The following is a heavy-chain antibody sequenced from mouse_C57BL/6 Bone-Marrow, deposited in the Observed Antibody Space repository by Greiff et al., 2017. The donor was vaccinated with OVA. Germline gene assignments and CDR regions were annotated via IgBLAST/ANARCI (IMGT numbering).Heavy chain of an antibody. D-gene: IGHD1-1*01. Sequence: VQLQQSGAELVRPGASVKLSCTASGFNIKDDYMHWVKQRPEQGLEWIGWIDPENGDTEYASKFQGKATITADTSSNTAYLQLSSLTSEDTAVYYCTTVVEGWYFDVWGTGTTVTVSS. J-gene: IGHJ1*03. CDR2: IDPENGDT. CDR1: GFNIKDDY. V-gene: IGHV14-4*01. CDR3: TTVVEGWYFDV.